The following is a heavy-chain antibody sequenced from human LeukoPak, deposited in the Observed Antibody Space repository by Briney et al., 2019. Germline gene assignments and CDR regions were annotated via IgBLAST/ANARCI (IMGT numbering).Heavy chain of an antibody. CDR3: AKVAGTYQLLSTPYDY. Sequence: GGSLRLSCAASGFTFSSYAMSWVRQAPGKGLEWVSAISGSGGSTYYADSVKGRFTISRDNSKNTLYLQMNSLRAEDTAVYYCAKVAGTYQLLSTPYDYWGQGTLVTVSS. V-gene: IGHV3-23*01. CDR1: GFTFSSYA. D-gene: IGHD2-2*01. CDR2: ISGSGGST. J-gene: IGHJ4*02.